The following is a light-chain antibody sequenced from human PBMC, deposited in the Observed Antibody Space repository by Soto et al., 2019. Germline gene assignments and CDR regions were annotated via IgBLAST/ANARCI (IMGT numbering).Light chain of an antibody. J-gene: IGLJ2*01. CDR1: SSEVGAYNY. CDR2: DVT. CDR3: SSYTTRSTLI. Sequence: QSAQTQPASVSGFPGQSITISCTGTSSEVGAYNYVSWYQQYAAKAPKLIISDVTNRPSGVSNRFSGSKSGNTASLTISGLQAEDEADYYCSSYTTRSTLIFGGGTELTVL. V-gene: IGLV2-14*03.